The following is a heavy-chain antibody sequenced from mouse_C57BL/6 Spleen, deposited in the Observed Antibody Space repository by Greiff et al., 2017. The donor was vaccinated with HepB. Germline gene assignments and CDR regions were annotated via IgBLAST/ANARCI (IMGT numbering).Heavy chain of an antibody. D-gene: IGHD2-1*01. CDR2: IYPRSGNT. Sequence: QVQLQQSGAELARPGASVKLPCKASGYTFTSYGISWVKQRTGQGLEWIGEIYPRSGNTYYNEKFKGKATLTADKSSSTAYMELRSLTSEDSAVYFCARSRGNYYFDYWGQGTTLTVSS. CDR1: GYTFTSYG. J-gene: IGHJ2*01. CDR3: ARSRGNYYFDY. V-gene: IGHV1-81*01.